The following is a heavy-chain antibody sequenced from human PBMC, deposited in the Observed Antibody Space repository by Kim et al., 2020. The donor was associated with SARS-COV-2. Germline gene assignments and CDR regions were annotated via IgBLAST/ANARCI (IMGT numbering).Heavy chain of an antibody. J-gene: IGHJ4*02. CDR3: ARDGARMRNYYDSSGSDDY. Sequence: SETLSLTCTVSGGSISSSSYYWGWIRQPPGKGLEWIGSIYYSGSTYYNPSLKSRVTISVDTSKNQFSLKLSSVTAADTAVYYCARDGARMRNYYDSSGSDDYWGQGTLVTVSS. D-gene: IGHD3-22*01. V-gene: IGHV4-39*07. CDR2: IYYSGST. CDR1: GGSISSSSYY.